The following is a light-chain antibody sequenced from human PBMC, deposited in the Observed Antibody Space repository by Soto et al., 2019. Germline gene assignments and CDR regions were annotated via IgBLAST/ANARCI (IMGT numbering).Light chain of an antibody. CDR2: KPS. CDR3: QQYNSYPYT. CDR1: QSISSW. Sequence: DIQMTQSPSTLSASVGDRVTITCRASQSISSWLAWYQQKPGKAPKLQIHKPSSLESGVPSRYSGSGSGTEFTLTISSLQPDDFATYYCQQYNSYPYTFGQGTKLEIK. V-gene: IGKV1-5*03. J-gene: IGKJ2*01.